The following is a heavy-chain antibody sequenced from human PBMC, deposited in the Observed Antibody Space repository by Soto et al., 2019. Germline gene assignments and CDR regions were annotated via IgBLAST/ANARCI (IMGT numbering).Heavy chain of an antibody. CDR1: GFTFTRYS. J-gene: IGHJ4*02. V-gene: IGHV3-21*01. CDR3: ARESEDLTSNFDY. Sequence: GGSLRLSWAAAGFTFTRYSMNGVGQAPGKGLEWVSSISSTTNYIYYADSMKGRFTVSRDNAKNSVYLDMNSLSAEDTAVYYCARESEDLTSNFDYWGQGTLVTVSS. CDR2: ISSTTNYI.